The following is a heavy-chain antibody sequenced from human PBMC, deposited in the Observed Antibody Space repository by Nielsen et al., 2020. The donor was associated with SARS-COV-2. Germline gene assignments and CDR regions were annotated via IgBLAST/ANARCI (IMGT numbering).Heavy chain of an antibody. Sequence: SETLSLTCAVSGGSVSSNDWWTWVRQSPGKGLEWIGEVSHSGSINYNPSLKSRVTLSMDKSKNQFSLKLNSVTAADTAVYYCARTGPRRNNAVDTWGQGTMVTVSS. CDR1: GGSVSSNDW. CDR2: VSHSGSI. V-gene: IGHV4-4*02. D-gene: IGHD2-8*02. CDR3: ARTGPRRNNAVDT. J-gene: IGHJ3*02.